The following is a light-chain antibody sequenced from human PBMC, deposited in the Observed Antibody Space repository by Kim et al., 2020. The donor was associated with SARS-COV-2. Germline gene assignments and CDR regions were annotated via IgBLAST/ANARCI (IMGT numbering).Light chain of an antibody. CDR3: QQYETYFPT. J-gene: IGKJ1*01. CDR1: QSISNR. V-gene: IGKV1-5*01. CDR2: DAS. Sequence: SAFVGDRVTFTCRASQSISNRLAWYQQKPGIAPKFLIYDASILKSGVPSRFSGSGSGTEFTLTISSLQPDDVATYYCQQYETYFPTFGQGTKVEI.